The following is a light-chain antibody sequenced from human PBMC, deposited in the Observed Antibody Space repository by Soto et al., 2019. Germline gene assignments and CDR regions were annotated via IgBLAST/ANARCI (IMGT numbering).Light chain of an antibody. CDR1: SSDVGGYNY. V-gene: IGLV2-14*01. Sequence: QSALTQPPSASGSPGQSVTISCTGTSSDVGGYNYVSWYQHHPDKAPKLIIYEVSRRPSGVSNRFSGSKSANTASLTISGLQAEDEADYYCTSHTASRTWVFGGGTKVTVL. J-gene: IGLJ3*02. CDR3: TSHTASRTWV. CDR2: EVS.